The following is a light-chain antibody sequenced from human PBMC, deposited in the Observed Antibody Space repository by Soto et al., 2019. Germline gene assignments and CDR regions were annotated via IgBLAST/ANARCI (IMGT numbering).Light chain of an antibody. V-gene: IGLV2-23*02. Sequence: QSVLTQPASVSGSPGQSITISCTGTSSDVGLYNLVSWYQQLPGKAPKLIIYEVNERPSGISDRFSGSKSGNTASLTISGPQDEDEADYYCCSYVGSSILMFGGGTKVTVL. CDR3: CSYVGSSILM. CDR2: EVN. CDR1: SSDVGLYNL. J-gene: IGLJ3*02.